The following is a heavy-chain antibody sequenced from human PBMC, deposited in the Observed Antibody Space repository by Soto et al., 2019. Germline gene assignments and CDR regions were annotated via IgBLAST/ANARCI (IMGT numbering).Heavy chain of an antibody. CDR3: ARSSIAARNYFDY. J-gene: IGHJ4*02. V-gene: IGHV3-33*01. D-gene: IGHD6-6*01. CDR2: ILYDGSNK. Sequence: GALRLSCAASGFTFSNYGMHWARQAPGKGLEWVAAILYDGSNKYYADSVKGRFTISRDNSKNTLYLQMNSLRAADTAVYYCARSSIAARNYFDYWGQGTLVTVSS. CDR1: GFTFSNYG.